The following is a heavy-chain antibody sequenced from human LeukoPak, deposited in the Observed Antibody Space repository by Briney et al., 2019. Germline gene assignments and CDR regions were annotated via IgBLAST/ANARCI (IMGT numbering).Heavy chain of an antibody. Sequence: GGSLRLSCAASGFTFSSYAMSWVRQAPGKGLEWVSAISGSGGSTYYADSVKGRFTISRDNSKNTLYLQMNSLRAEDTAVYYCAKDGIFFHYYDSSGYSHLDSWGQGTLVTVSS. CDR1: GFTFSSYA. V-gene: IGHV3-23*01. CDR2: ISGSGGST. CDR3: AKDGIFFHYYDSSGYSHLDS. J-gene: IGHJ4*02. D-gene: IGHD3-22*01.